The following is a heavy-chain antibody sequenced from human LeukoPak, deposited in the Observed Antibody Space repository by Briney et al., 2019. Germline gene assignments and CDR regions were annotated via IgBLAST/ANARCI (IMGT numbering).Heavy chain of an antibody. J-gene: IGHJ4*02. D-gene: IGHD6-19*01. CDR1: GFTVSSNY. CDR2: VYSGGST. V-gene: IGHV3-66*01. CDR3: ARTGPEQWLVFYHY. Sequence: GGSLRRSGAASGFTVSSNYMSWVRQGPGKGLEWVSVVYSGGSTYYADSVKGRFTISRDNSKNTLYLQMNSLRAEDTAVYYCARTGPEQWLVFYHYWGQGTLVTVSS.